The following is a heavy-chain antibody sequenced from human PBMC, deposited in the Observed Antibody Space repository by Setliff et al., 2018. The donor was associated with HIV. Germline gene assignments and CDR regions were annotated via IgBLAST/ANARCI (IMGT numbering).Heavy chain of an antibody. CDR3: GRHRPFTAFDV. V-gene: IGHV4-39*01. J-gene: IGHJ3*01. CDR2: IAT. Sequence: SETLSLTCTVSGASIGSSGDYWGWIRQPPGKGLEWVGSIATHFKSSLESRVTISLDASKNQISVKFSSVTASDTAIYYCGRHRPFTAFDVRGQGTMVTVSS. CDR1: GASIGSSGDY.